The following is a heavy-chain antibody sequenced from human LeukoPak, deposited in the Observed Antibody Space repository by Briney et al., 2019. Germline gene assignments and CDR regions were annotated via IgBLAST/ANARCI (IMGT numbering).Heavy chain of an antibody. Sequence: GGSLRLSCAASGFTFSSYGMHWVRQAPGKGLEWVAVIWYDGSNKYYADSVKGRFTISRDNSKSTLYLQMNSLRAEDTAVYYCARQNYDFWSGYHDAFDIWGQGTMVTVSS. CDR2: IWYDGSNK. CDR3: ARQNYDFWSGYHDAFDI. CDR1: GFTFSSYG. V-gene: IGHV3-33*01. D-gene: IGHD3-3*01. J-gene: IGHJ3*02.